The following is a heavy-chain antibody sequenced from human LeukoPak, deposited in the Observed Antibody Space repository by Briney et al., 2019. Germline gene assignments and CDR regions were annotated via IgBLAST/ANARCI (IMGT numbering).Heavy chain of an antibody. CDR2: ISFDGGIQ. CDR3: ARVIDDYGGNYFDY. J-gene: IGHJ4*02. Sequence: GRSLRLSCVASGFSFKNYAIHWVRQAPGKGLEWVSVISFDGGIQYYADSVKGRFTVSRDNSRNTLYLQMNSLGTEDTAIYYCARVIDDYGGNYFDYWGQGTLVTVSS. V-gene: IGHV3-30-3*01. D-gene: IGHD4-17*01. CDR1: GFSFKNYA.